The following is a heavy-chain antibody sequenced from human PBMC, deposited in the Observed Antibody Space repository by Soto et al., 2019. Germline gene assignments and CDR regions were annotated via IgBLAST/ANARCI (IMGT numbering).Heavy chain of an antibody. CDR2: IIPIFGTA. CDR1: GGTFSSYA. V-gene: IGHV1-69*01. CDR3: ASPTKNCGVVIRRSYYYYGMDV. Sequence: QVQLVQSGAEVKKPGSSVKVSCKASGGTFSSYAISWVRQAPGQGREWMGGIIPIFGTASYAQKFQGRVTITADEPSSTAYMERGSRRSEDTAVYYCASPTKNCGVVIRRSYYYYGMDVWGQGTTVTVSS. J-gene: IGHJ6*02. D-gene: IGHD3-3*01.